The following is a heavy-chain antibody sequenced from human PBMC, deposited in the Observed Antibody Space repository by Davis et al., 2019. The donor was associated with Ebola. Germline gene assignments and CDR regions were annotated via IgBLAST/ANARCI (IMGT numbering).Heavy chain of an antibody. V-gene: IGHV4-61*01. CDR2: IDDSGSA. Sequence: SETLSLTCLVSGDSISSGSYYWSWIRQPPGKGLEWIGYIDDSGSANDNPSLKSRVSISIDTSKNQFSLRLSSVTAVDTAVYFCARVRYYDIFTFDYWGQGTLVTVSS. D-gene: IGHD3-9*01. J-gene: IGHJ4*02. CDR3: ARVRYYDIFTFDY. CDR1: GDSISSGSYY.